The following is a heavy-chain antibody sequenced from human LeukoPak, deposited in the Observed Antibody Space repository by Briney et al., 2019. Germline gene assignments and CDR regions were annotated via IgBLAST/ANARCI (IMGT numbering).Heavy chain of an antibody. J-gene: IGHJ4*02. CDR3: ARDWYYDSAGYVPY. CDR1: GFTFSRYA. Sequence: GMSLRLSCAASGFTFSRYAMHWVRQAPGKGLEWVAFIWNDGSNQNYADSVKGRFTISRDNSKKMVYVQMNSLRVDDTAVYYCARDWYYDSAGYVPYWGLGTLVTVSS. CDR2: IWNDGSNQ. V-gene: IGHV3-33*01. D-gene: IGHD3-22*01.